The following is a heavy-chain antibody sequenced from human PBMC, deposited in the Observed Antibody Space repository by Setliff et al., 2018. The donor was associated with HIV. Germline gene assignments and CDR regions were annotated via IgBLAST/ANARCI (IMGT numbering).Heavy chain of an antibody. J-gene: IGHJ4*02. Sequence: GESLKISCAASGFTLSSYGMHWVRQAPGKGLEWVAFIRYDGSHKYYGDSVKGRFTISRDNSKNTVYLQMNSLRAEDTAVYYCARDLRGGGNDYWGQGTLVTVSS. CDR2: IRYDGSHK. D-gene: IGHD2-15*01. CDR1: GFTLSSYG. CDR3: ARDLRGGGNDY. V-gene: IGHV3-30*02.